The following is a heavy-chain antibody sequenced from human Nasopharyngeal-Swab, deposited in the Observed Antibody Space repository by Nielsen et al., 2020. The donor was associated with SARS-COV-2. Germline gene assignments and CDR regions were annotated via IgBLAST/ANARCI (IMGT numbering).Heavy chain of an antibody. J-gene: IGHJ6*02. Sequence: SETLSLTCTVSGGSISSYDWCWIRQPPGKGLEWIGYIYYSGSTNYNSSPKSRVTISVDTSKNQFSLKLSSVTAADTAVYYCARDRHTYGMDVWGQGTTVNVSS. CDR1: GGSISSYD. V-gene: IGHV4-59*01. CDR2: IYYSGST. CDR3: ARDRHTYGMDV.